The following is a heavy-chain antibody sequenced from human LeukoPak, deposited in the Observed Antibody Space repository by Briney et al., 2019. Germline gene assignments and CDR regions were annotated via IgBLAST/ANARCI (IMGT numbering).Heavy chain of an antibody. V-gene: IGHV3-23*01. Sequence: PGGSLRLSCAASGFIFGNYEMNWVRQAPGKGLEWVSFISASGTTTHYSDSVKGRFTISRDNSKNTLFLQINSLRAEDTAAYYCAKGAQFDFWSGYTLEYFDVWGKGTLVTVSS. CDR3: AKGAQFDFWSGYTLEYFDV. J-gene: IGHJ4*02. D-gene: IGHD3-3*01. CDR1: GFIFGNYE. CDR2: ISASGTTT.